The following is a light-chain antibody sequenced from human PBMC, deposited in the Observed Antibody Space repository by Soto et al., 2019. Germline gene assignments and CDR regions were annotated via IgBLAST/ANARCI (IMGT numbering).Light chain of an antibody. V-gene: IGKV4-1*01. J-gene: IGKJ4*01. CDR2: WAS. CDR1: QSLLYSSNNKNY. CDR3: QQCYSAPLT. Sequence: DIVMTQSPDSLAVSLGERATINCKSSQSLLYSSNNKNYLVWYQQKPGQPPKLLISWASIRESGVPDRFSGGVSGNDFTLTISSLHAEDVAVYYCQQCYSAPLTFGGGTKVEIK.